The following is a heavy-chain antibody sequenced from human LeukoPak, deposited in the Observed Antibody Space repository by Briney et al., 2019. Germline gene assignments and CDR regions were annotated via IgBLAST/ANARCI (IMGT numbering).Heavy chain of an antibody. J-gene: IGHJ4*02. CDR2: IYYSGST. CDR1: GGSISSGDYY. Sequence: SETLSLTCTVSGGSISSGDYYWSWIRQPPGKGLEWIGYIYYSGSTYYNPSLKSRVTISVDTSKNQFSLKLSSVTAADTAVYYCAREQFGVAVFDYWGQGTLVTVSS. D-gene: IGHD3-3*01. CDR3: AREQFGVAVFDY. V-gene: IGHV4-30-4*01.